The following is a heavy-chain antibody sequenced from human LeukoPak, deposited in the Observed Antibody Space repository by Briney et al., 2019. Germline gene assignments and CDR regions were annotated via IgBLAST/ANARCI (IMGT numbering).Heavy chain of an antibody. J-gene: IGHJ4*02. Sequence: SETLSLTCAVSGGTITGYHWSWIRQPPGKGLDWIGYADSRGSTLYNPSLKSRVAISVDTPQRQLSLRLTSVTAADTAVYYCARVGSGSHFDYWGQGTLVAVSS. D-gene: IGHD3-3*01. CDR3: ARVGSGSHFDY. V-gene: IGHV4-59*01. CDR2: ADSRGST. CDR1: GGTITGYH.